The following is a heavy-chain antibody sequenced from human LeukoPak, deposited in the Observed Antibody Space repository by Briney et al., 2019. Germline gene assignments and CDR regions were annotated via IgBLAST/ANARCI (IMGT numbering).Heavy chain of an antibody. J-gene: IGHJ4*02. D-gene: IGHD6-13*01. CDR2: IIPIFGTA. Sequence: SVKVSCKASGGTFSSYAISWVRQAPGQGLEWVGGIIPIFGTANYAQKFQGRVTITTDESTSTAYMELSSLRSEDTAVYYCAREVGSSSGGAFDYWGQGTLVTVSS. CDR1: GGTFSSYA. V-gene: IGHV1-69*05. CDR3: AREVGSSSGGAFDY.